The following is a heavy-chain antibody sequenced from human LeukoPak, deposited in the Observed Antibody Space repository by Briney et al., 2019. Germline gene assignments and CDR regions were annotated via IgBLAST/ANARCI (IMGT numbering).Heavy chain of an antibody. CDR2: INPNSGGT. V-gene: IGHV1-2*02. D-gene: IGHD2-2*01. J-gene: IGHJ5*02. CDR1: GYTFTGYY. CDR3: AREADIVVVPAAHRYNWFDP. Sequence: ASVKVSCKASGYTFTGYYMHWLRQAPGQGLEWMGWINPNSGGTNYAQKFQGRVTMTRDTSISTAYMELSRLRSDDTAVYYCAREADIVVVPAAHRYNWFDPWGQGTLVTVSS.